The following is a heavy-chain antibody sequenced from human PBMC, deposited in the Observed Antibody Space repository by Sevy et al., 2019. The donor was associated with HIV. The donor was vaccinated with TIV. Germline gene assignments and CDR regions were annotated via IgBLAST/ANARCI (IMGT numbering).Heavy chain of an antibody. V-gene: IGHV1-24*01. CDR1: GYTLTELS. CDR3: TTMEYYHNIIGYSSGAY. D-gene: IGHD3-22*01. CDR2: FDPEDGET. Sequence: ASVKVSCKVSGYTLTELSMHWVRQAPGKGLEWMGGFDPEDGETIYAQKFQGRVTMTGDTYTDTAYMELSSLRSEDTAVYYWTTMEYYHNIIGYSSGAYWGQGTLVTVSS. J-gene: IGHJ4*02.